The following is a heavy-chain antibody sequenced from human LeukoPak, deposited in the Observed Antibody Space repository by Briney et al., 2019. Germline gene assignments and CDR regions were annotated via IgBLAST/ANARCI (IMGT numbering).Heavy chain of an antibody. CDR2: IRYDGSNK. D-gene: IGHD2-2*02. CDR3: AKVPASIQTIDY. Sequence: GGSLRLSCAASGFTYSNYGMHWVSQAPGKGLEWVAFIRYDGSNKYYADSVKGRFTISRDNSKNTLSLQMNSLTAEDTAVYYCAKVPASIQTIDYWGQGTLVTVSS. V-gene: IGHV3-30*02. CDR1: GFTYSNYG. J-gene: IGHJ4*02.